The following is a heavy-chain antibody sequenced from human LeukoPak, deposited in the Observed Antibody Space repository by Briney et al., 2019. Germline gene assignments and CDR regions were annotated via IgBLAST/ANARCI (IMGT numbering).Heavy chain of an antibody. CDR2: IYWDDDK. CDR3: AHRPPQISITGTTWFDP. J-gene: IGHJ5*02. D-gene: IGHD1-7*01. V-gene: IGHV2-5*02. Sequence: SGPTLLKPTQTLTLTCTFSGFTLHTSGVGVGWIRQPPGKALEWLALIYWDDDKRYNPSLNSRLTITKDTSKNQVVLTMTNMDPVDTATYYCAHRPPQISITGTTWFDPWGQGTLVTVSS. CDR1: GFTLHTSGVG.